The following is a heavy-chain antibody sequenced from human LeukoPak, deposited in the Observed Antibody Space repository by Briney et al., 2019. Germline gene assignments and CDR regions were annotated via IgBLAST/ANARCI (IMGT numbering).Heavy chain of an antibody. V-gene: IGHV3-23*01. CDR1: GFTFSTYA. J-gene: IGHJ4*02. Sequence: GGSLRLSCAASGFTFSTYAMSWVRQAPGKGLEWVSGISVSGGTTHYADSVKGRFTISRDNSKNTLSLQMNSLRAEDTAVYYCAKGWTKYCSGGSCYSPLYYFDCWGQGTLVTVSS. D-gene: IGHD2-15*01. CDR3: AKGWTKYCSGGSCYSPLYYFDC. CDR2: ISVSGGTT.